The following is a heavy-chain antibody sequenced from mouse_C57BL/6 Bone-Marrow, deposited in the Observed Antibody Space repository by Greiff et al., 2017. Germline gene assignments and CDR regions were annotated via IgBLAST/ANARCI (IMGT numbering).Heavy chain of an antibody. CDR3: ARSAITTVVATGYFDY. D-gene: IGHD1-1*01. CDR1: GYAFSSSW. V-gene: IGHV1-82*01. Sequence: QVQLQQSGPELVKPGASVKISCKASGYAFSSSWMNWVKQRPGKGLEWIGRIYPGDGDTNYNGKFKGKATLTADKSSSTAYMQLSSLTSEDSAVYFCARSAITTVVATGYFDYWGQGTTLTVSS. CDR2: IYPGDGDT. J-gene: IGHJ2*01.